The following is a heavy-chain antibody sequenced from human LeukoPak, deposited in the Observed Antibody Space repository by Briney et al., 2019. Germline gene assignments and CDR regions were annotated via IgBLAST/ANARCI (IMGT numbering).Heavy chain of an antibody. CDR1: GYSFTSYW. J-gene: IGHJ1*01. V-gene: IGHV5-51*01. CDR2: IYPGDSET. D-gene: IGHD3-22*01. Sequence: GESLKISCKGSGYSFTSYWIGWVRQVCGKGLGWVGMIYPGDSETRYSPSFPGRVNIEADKSITTAYLQWNSLEASDTAMYYCVKQGDYFDSTGYYPNGLFHHWGPGTLVTVSS. CDR3: VKQGDYFDSTGYYPNGLFHH.